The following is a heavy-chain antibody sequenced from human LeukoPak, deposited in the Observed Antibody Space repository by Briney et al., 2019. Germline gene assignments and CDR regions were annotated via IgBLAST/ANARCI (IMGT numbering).Heavy chain of an antibody. CDR2: ISSSSSTI. D-gene: IGHD2-21*02. V-gene: IGHV3-48*01. Sequence: GGSLRLSCAASGFTFSSYEMNWVRQAPGKGLEWVSYISSSSSTIYYADSVKGRFTISRDNAKNSLYLQMNSLRAEDTAVYYCARDSHTLAVYCGGDCYSHAFDIWGQGTMVTVSS. J-gene: IGHJ3*02. CDR3: ARDSHTLAVYCGGDCYSHAFDI. CDR1: GFTFSSYE.